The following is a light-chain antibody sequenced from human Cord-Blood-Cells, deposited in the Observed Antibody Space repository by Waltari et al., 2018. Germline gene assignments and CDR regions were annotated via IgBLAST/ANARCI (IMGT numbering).Light chain of an antibody. CDR1: QSISSW. Sequence: TCRASQSISSWLAWYQQKPGKAPKLLIYKASSLESGVPSRFSGSGSGTEFTLTISSLQPDDFATYYCQQYNSYSFTFGPGTKVDIK. CDR2: KAS. J-gene: IGKJ3*01. V-gene: IGKV1-5*03. CDR3: QQYNSYSFT.